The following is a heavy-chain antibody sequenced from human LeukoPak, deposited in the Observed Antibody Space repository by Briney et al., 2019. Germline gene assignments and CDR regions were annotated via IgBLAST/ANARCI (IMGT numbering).Heavy chain of an antibody. CDR1: GFTFSSYG. Sequence: PPGGSLRLSCAASGFTFSSYGMSWVRQAPGKGLEWVSAISGSGGSTYYADSVKGRFTISRDNSKNTLYLQMNSLRAEDTAVYYCAKPKSSGWYYFDYWGQGTLVTVSS. J-gene: IGHJ4*02. CDR3: AKPKSSGWYYFDY. D-gene: IGHD6-19*01. V-gene: IGHV3-23*01. CDR2: ISGSGGST.